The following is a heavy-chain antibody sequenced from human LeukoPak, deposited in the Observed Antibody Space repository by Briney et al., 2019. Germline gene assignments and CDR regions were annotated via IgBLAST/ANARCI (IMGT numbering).Heavy chain of an antibody. D-gene: IGHD1-14*01. CDR3: ARTNTWEPDY. J-gene: IGHJ4*02. CDR2: INPNSGGT. Sequence: ASVKVSCKASGYTFTGYYMHWVRQAPGQGLEWMGWINPNSGGTNYAQKFQGRVTMTRDTSISTAYMELSSLRSEDTAVYYCARTNTWEPDYWGQGTLVTVSS. V-gene: IGHV1-2*02. CDR1: GYTFTGYY.